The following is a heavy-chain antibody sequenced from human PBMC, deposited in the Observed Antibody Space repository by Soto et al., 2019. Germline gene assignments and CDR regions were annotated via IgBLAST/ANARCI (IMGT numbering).Heavy chain of an antibody. J-gene: IGHJ4*02. CDR1: GGSIRSYC. CDR2: ICNSGTT. D-gene: IGHD3-3*01. CDR3: ARGQDYDFWSGDFDY. Sequence: SETLSLTCTVSGGSIRSYCWTWIRQPPGEGLEWIGCICNSGTTNYNPSLKSRVTISVDTSKNQFSLKLSSVTAADTAVYYCARGQDYDFWSGDFDYWGQGTLVTVSS. V-gene: IGHV4-59*01.